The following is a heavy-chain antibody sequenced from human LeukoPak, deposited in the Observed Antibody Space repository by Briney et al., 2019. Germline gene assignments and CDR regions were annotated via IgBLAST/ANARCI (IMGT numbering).Heavy chain of an antibody. CDR2: ITSSGDSI. Sequence: GGSLRLSCVGSGFIFGDFYMNWIRQAPGKGLEWISFITSSGDSIYYADSVKGRFAVFRDNAKNSLYLEMKSLRAEDTAVYFCARDPEYSDRWGQGTLVTVSS. D-gene: IGHD4-17*01. J-gene: IGHJ4*02. CDR1: GFIFGDFY. CDR3: ARDPEYSDR. V-gene: IGHV3-11*01.